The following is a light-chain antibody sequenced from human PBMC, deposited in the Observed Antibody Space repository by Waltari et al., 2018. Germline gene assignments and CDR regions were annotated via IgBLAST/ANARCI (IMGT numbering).Light chain of an antibody. J-gene: IGLJ3*02. CDR2: EVS. CDR1: SSDVGSYNR. V-gene: IGLV2-18*02. CDR3: SSYTSSSTGV. Sequence: QSALTHPPSVSGSPGQSVTISCTGTSSDVGSYNRVSWYQQPPGTAPKLMIYEVSNRPSGVPDRFSGSKSGNTASLTISGLQAEDEADYYCSSYTSSSTGVFGGGTKLTVL.